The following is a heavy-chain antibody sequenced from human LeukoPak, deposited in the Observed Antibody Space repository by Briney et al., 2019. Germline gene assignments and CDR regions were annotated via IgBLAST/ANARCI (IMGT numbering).Heavy chain of an antibody. D-gene: IGHD3-16*01. CDR1: NNTLTNNG. V-gene: IGHV1-18*01. Sequence: ASVKVSCKASNNTLTNNGITWVRQAPGQGLEWMGWTSGYNTYTTYAQKFTERVTMTKDTSTSTAYMEIRSRRSDDTAIYYCAGVRLGGGMETFDLWGQGTMVIVSS. CDR2: TSGYNTYT. CDR3: AGVRLGGGMETFDL. J-gene: IGHJ3*01.